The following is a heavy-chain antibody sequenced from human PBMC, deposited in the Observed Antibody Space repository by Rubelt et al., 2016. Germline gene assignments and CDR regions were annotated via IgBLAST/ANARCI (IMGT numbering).Heavy chain of an antibody. CDR1: GFSFNSYD. J-gene: IGHJ6*02. D-gene: IGHD6-13*01. CDR2: ISSHSSNK. CDR3: AKSVNSSSWYGGYYYYYYGMDG. V-gene: IGHV3-48*01. Sequence: VQLGGSLRLSCAASGFSFNSYDMTWVRQAPGKGLEWVSSISSHSSNKYYADSVKGRFTISRDNAKNSLYLQMNSLRAEDTAVYYCAKSVNSSSWYGGYYYYYYGMDGWGQGTTVTVSS.